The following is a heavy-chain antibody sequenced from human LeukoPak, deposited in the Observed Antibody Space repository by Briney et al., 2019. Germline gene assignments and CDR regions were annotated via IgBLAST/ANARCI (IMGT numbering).Heavy chain of an antibody. D-gene: IGHD6-13*01. CDR3: AKEGGAAAGFDY. CDR2: ISGSGGST. CDR1: GFTFSNAW. J-gene: IGHJ4*02. V-gene: IGHV3-23*01. Sequence: PGGSLRLSCAASGFTFSNAWMSWVRQAPGKGLEWVSGISGSGGSTYHADSVKGRFTISRDNSQNTLYLQMNSLRAEDTAVYYCAKEGGAAAGFDYWGQGTLVTVSS.